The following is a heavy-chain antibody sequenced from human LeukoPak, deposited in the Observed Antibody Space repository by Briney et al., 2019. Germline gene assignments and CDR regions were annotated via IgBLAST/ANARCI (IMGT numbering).Heavy chain of an antibody. V-gene: IGHV4-34*01. CDR1: GGSFSGYY. D-gene: IGHD3-22*01. CDR2: INHSGST. CDR3: ARGRGTIIVVVHHYYYYMDV. J-gene: IGHJ6*03. Sequence: SETPSLTCAVYGGSFSGYYLSWIRQPPGKGREWIGEINHSGSTNYNPSLKSRVTISVDTSKNQFSPKLSSVTAADTAVYYCARGRGTIIVVVHHYYYYMDVWGKGTTVTVSS.